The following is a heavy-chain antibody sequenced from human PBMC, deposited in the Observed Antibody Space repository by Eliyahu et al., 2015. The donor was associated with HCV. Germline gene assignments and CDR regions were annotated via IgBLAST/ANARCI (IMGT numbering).Heavy chain of an antibody. CDR1: GGSISSHY. Sequence: SETLSLTCTVSGGSISSHYWSWIRQPPGKGLEWIGYIYYSGSTNYNPSLKGRVIISIDTSKKQFSLRLTSVTAADTAVYFFSRDDDRTGAMDVWGQGTTVTVSS. CDR2: IYYSGST. CDR3: SRDDDRTGAMDV. J-gene: IGHJ6*02. D-gene: IGHD1-1*01. V-gene: IGHV4-59*11.